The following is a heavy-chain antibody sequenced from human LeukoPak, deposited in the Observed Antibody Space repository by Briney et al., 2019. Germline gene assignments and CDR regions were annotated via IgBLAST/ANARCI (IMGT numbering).Heavy chain of an antibody. CDR3: ARATSSSLRGHWFDP. V-gene: IGHV3-21*01. Sequence: GGSLRLSCAASGFSFSDYNMHWVRQAPGKGLEWVSSISSSSSYIYYADSVKGRFTISRDNAKNSLYLQMNSLRAEDTAVYYCARATSSSLRGHWFDPWGQGTLVTVSS. J-gene: IGHJ5*02. CDR2: ISSSSSYI. D-gene: IGHD6-19*01. CDR1: GFSFSDYN.